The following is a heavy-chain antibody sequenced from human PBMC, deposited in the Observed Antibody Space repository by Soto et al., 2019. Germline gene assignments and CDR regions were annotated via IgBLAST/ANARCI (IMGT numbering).Heavy chain of an antibody. J-gene: IGHJ4*02. Sequence: PSLMLPVPSAVAGGYIRSINWRRWVRQPPGKGLEWIGEIHHSGSINYTPSLKSRVTISVDKSKNQVFLKLSSVTAADTAVYYCTNDYSSGPNYWGQGTLVTVSS. CDR3: TNDYSSGPNY. D-gene: IGHD3-22*01. V-gene: IGHV4-4*02. CDR2: IHHSGSI. CDR1: GGYIRSINW.